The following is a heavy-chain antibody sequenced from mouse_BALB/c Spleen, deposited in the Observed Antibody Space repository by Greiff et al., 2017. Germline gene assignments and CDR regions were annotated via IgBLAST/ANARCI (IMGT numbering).Heavy chain of an antibody. D-gene: IGHD2-4*01. V-gene: IGHV5-6-4*01. Sequence: EVMLVESGGGLVKPGGSLKLSCAASGFTFSSYTMSWVRQTPEKRLEWVATISSGGSYTYYPDSVKGRFTISRDNAKNTLYLQMSSLKSEDTAMYYCTKIYYDSYFDYWGQGTTLTVSS. J-gene: IGHJ2*01. CDR3: TKIYYDSYFDY. CDR1: GFTFSSYT. CDR2: ISSGGSYT.